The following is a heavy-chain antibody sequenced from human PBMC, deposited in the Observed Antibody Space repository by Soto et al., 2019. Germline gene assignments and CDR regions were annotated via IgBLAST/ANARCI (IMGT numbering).Heavy chain of an antibody. CDR1: GGPINSPNYY. CDR3: ARGISKYSSWYEPHTWFDA. J-gene: IGHJ5*02. Sequence: QVQLQESGPGLVKPSQTLPLTCNVSGGPINSPNYYWTWIRQSPGKGLEWIGYLYFNGGTQYNPSLRTPISMSLDTSKKHFSLKMRSVTGADTAVYYCARGISKYSSWYEPHTWFDAWGQGALVTVSS. D-gene: IGHD6-13*01. CDR2: LYFNGGT. V-gene: IGHV4-30-4*01.